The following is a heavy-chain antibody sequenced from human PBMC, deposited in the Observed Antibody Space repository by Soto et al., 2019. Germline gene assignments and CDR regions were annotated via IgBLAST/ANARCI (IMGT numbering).Heavy chain of an antibody. CDR3: AAYCSSISCTPFHGYS. J-gene: IGHJ4*02. Sequence: GVSLRLCCPSSGFPFSSCCMSWGRQSPGPGVEWVANIKKDETEEYYVDSVKGRFTISRDNAKNSLFLQMNSLRAEDTAVYYCAAYCSSISCTPFHGYSWGQGTLVTASS. CDR2: IKKDETEE. V-gene: IGHV3-7*03. CDR1: GFPFSSCC. D-gene: IGHD2-2*01.